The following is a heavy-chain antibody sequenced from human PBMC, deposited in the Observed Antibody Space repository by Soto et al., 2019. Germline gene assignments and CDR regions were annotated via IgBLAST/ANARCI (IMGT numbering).Heavy chain of an antibody. CDR3: AKDDYVWGSYRSTVDY. V-gene: IGHV3-23*01. J-gene: IGHJ4*02. Sequence: VQLLESGGGLVQPGGSLRLSCAASGFTFSSYAMSWVRQAPGKGLEWVSAISGSGGSTYYADSVKGRFTISRDNSKNTLYLQMNSLRAEDTAVYYCAKDDYVWGSYRSTVDYWGQGTLVTVSS. D-gene: IGHD3-16*02. CDR2: ISGSGGST. CDR1: GFTFSSYA.